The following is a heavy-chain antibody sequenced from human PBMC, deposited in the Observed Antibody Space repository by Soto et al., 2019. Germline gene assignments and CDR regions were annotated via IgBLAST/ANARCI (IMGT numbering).Heavy chain of an antibody. CDR1: GFTFSSYG. CDR2: ISYDGSNK. D-gene: IGHD1-26*01. V-gene: IGHV3-30*18. CDR3: AKLLPPRVGATSALDY. Sequence: PGGSLRLSCAASGFTFSSYGMHWVRQAPGKGLEWVAVISYDGSNKYYADSVKGRFTISRDNSKNTLYLQMNSLRAEDTAVYYCAKLLPPRVGATSALDYWGQGTLVTVSS. J-gene: IGHJ4*02.